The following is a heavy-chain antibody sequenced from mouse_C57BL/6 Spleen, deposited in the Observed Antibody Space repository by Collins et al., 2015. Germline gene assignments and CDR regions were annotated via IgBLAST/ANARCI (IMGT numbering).Heavy chain of an antibody. D-gene: IGHD2-4*01. J-gene: IGHJ4*01. V-gene: IGHV14-4*02. CDR1: GFNIKDYY. Sequence: EVQLQQSGAELVRSGASVKLSCTASGFNIKDYYMHWVKQRPEQGLEWIGWIDPENGDTEYAPKFQGKATMTADTSSNTAYLQLSSLTSEDTAVYYCNARITTGDYYAMDYWGQGTSVTVSS. CDR2: IDPENGDT. CDR3: NARITTGDYYAMDY.